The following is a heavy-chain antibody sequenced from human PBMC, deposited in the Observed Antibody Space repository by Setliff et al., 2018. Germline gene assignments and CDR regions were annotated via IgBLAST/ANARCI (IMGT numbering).Heavy chain of an antibody. J-gene: IGHJ4*02. D-gene: IGHD3-22*01. CDR2: VYYSGYT. CDR3: AKEGYYDHFGYYHYYFDF. Sequence: SETLSLTCNVSGGSVSSTSHYWGWIRQPPGKGMEWIGSVYYSGYTYYNPSLKSRVAISVDTSKNQFSLRLSSVTAADTAVYYCAKEGYYDHFGYYHYYFDFWGQGTLVTVSS. V-gene: IGHV4-39*07. CDR1: GGSVSSTSHY.